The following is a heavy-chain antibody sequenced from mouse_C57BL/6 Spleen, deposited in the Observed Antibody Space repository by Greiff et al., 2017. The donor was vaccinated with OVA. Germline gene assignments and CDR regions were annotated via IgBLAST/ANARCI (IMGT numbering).Heavy chain of an antibody. CDR2: IDPENGDT. CDR1: GFTFNDDY. V-gene: IGHV14-4*01. Sequence: VQLQQSGAELVRPGASVKFSCTASGFTFNDDYMHWVKQRPEQGLEWIGRIDPENGDTDYASKFQGKATLTADTSSSTAYLQLSSLTSEDTAVYYCTAGGYDGSSSVFDYWGQGTTLTVSS. J-gene: IGHJ2*01. D-gene: IGHD1-1*01. CDR3: TAGGYDGSSSVFDY.